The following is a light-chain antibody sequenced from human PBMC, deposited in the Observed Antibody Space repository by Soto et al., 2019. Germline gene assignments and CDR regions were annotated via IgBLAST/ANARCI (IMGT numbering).Light chain of an antibody. V-gene: IGKV3-20*01. Sequence: ELVWTQSPGTLSLSPGERATLSCRASQSVSSSYLAWYQQKPGQAPRLLIYGASIRATGIPDRYSGSGSGTDFTLTISRLEPEDFAVYYCQQYGSSPNTFGQRTKLEIK. CDR2: GAS. J-gene: IGKJ2*01. CDR1: QSVSSSY. CDR3: QQYGSSPNT.